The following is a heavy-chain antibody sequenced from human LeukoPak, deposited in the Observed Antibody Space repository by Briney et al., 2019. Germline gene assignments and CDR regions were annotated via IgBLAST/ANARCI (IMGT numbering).Heavy chain of an antibody. Sequence: KASGTLSLTCGVSGGSITSTNYWTWVRQPPGKGLEWIGEVNVQGSTNYNPSLMARLAISVHMSQNHISLQLTSVTAADTAVYYCAREGGPYRPLDYSGQGTLVTVSS. CDR3: AREGGPYRPLDY. CDR2: VNVQGST. V-gene: IGHV4-4*02. CDR1: GGSITSTNY. J-gene: IGHJ4*02.